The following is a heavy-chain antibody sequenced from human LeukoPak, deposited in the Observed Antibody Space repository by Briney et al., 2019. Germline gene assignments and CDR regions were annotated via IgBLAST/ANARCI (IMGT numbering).Heavy chain of an antibody. V-gene: IGHV1-46*01. CDR2: INPSGGST. CDR1: GYTFTSYY. CDR3: AREPWGIAAAGTVGIDY. J-gene: IGHJ4*02. Sequence: GASVKVSCKASGYTFTSYYMHWVRQAPGQGLEWMGIINPSGGSTSYAQKFQGRVTMTRDMSTSTVYMELSSLRSEDTAVYYCAREPWGIAAAGTVGIDYWGQGTLVTVSS. D-gene: IGHD6-13*01.